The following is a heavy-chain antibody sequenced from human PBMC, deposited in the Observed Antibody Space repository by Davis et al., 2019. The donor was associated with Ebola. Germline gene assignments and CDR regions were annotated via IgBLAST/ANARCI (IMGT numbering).Heavy chain of an antibody. CDR2: INSDGSST. V-gene: IGHV3-74*01. CDR3: ARDGGSYYDFWSGYYPLYFDY. Sequence: HTGGSLRLSCAASGFTFSSYWMHWVRQAPGKGLVWVSRINSDGSSTSYADSVKGRFTISRDNAKNTLYLQMNSLRAEDTAVYYCARDGGSYYDFWSGYYPLYFDYWGQGTLVTVSS. J-gene: IGHJ4*02. D-gene: IGHD3-3*01. CDR1: GFTFSSYW.